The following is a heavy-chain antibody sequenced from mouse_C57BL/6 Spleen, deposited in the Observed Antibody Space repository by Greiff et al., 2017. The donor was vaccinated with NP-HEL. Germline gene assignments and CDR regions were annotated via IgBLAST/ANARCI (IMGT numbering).Heavy chain of an antibody. V-gene: IGHV1-54*01. J-gene: IGHJ4*01. D-gene: IGHD1-1*01. Sequence: VQLQQSGAELVRPGTSVTVSCKASGYAFTNYLIEWVKQRPGQGLEWIGVINPGSGGTNYNEKFKGKATLTADKSSSTAYMQLSSLTSEDSAVYFCARYGPYYAMDYWGQGTSVTVSS. CDR3: ARYGPYYAMDY. CDR1: GYAFTNYL. CDR2: INPGSGGT.